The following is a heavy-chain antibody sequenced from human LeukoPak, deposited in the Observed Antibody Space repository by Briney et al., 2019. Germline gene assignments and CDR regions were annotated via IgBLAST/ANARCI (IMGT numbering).Heavy chain of an antibody. CDR1: GGSTSSSTYY. D-gene: IGHD3-10*01. V-gene: IGHV4-39*07. CDR2: VYKSGST. CDR3: ARNKILAPYYGSGSYYTYYYYYYYMDV. Sequence: SETLSLTCTVSGGSTSSSTYYWGWIRQPPGKEMEWIGNVYKSGSTYYKTSLKSRVTISVDTSKNQFSLKLSSVTAADTAVYYCARNKILAPYYGSGSYYTYYYYYYYMDVWGKGTTVTISS. J-gene: IGHJ6*03.